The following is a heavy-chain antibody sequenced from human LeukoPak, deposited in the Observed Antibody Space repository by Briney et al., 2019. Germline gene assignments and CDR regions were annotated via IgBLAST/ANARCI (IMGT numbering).Heavy chain of an antibody. CDR2: IYYSGST. D-gene: IGHD3-10*01. Sequence: PSETLSLTCTVSGGSINSSSYYWGWIRQPPGKGLEWIGSIYYSGSTYYNPSLKSRVTISVDRANNQFSLKLSSVTAADTAFYYCARGRKGGSALWGQGTLVTVSS. CDR3: ARGRKGGSAL. J-gene: IGHJ4*02. CDR1: GGSINSSSYY. V-gene: IGHV4-39*07.